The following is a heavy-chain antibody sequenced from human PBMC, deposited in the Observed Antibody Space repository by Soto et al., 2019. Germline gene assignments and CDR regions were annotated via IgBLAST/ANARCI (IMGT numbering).Heavy chain of an antibody. J-gene: IGHJ4*02. D-gene: IGHD1-26*01. V-gene: IGHV3-30*18. CDR3: AKWEDRGYGFAFDY. Sequence: QVQLVESGGGVVQPGRSLRLSCAASGFTFRSYGMHWVRQTPGKGLEWVAGISYDGSNEYYSDSVKGRFTISRDDSKNTLYLPTDSLKPENTAVYYCAKWEDRGYGFAFDYWGQGNLVTVSS. CDR2: ISYDGSNE. CDR1: GFTFRSYG.